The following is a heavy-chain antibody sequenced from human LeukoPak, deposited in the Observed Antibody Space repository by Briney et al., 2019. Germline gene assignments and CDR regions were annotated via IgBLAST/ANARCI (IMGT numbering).Heavy chain of an antibody. D-gene: IGHD3-22*01. CDR1: GFTFSSYA. V-gene: IGHV3-23*01. CDR3: AKGERGYYYDSSGYYYAY. CDR2: ISGYGGTT. Sequence: GGSLRLSCAASGFTFSSYAMSWVRQAPGKGLEWVSGISGYGGTTYHADSVEGRFTISRDNSKNTLYLQMNSLRAEDTAVYYCAKGERGYYYDSSGYYYAYWGQGTLVTVSS. J-gene: IGHJ4*02.